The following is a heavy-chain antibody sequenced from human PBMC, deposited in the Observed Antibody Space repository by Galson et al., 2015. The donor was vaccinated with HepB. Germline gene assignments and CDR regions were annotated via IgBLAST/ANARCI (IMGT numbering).Heavy chain of an antibody. V-gene: IGHV3-9*01. Sequence: SLRLSCAASGFTFDDYAMHWVRQAPGKGLEWVSGISWNSGSIGYADSAKGRFTISRDNAKDSLYLQMNSLRAEDTALYYCAKDYGSGSYYYYGMDVWGQGTTVTVSS. CDR2: ISWNSGSI. J-gene: IGHJ6*02. CDR3: AKDYGSGSYYYYGMDV. CDR1: GFTFDDYA. D-gene: IGHD3-10*01.